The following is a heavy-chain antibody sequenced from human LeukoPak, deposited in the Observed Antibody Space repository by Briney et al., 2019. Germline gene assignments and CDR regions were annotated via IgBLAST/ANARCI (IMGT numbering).Heavy chain of an antibody. D-gene: IGHD5-24*01. Sequence: SETLSLTCTVSGGSISSSSYYWGWLRQPPGKGLEWIGSIYYSGSTYYNPSLKSRVTISADTSKSQFSLRLSSVTAADTAVYYCARQGRGIQLQTYFDYWGQGTLVTVSS. J-gene: IGHJ4*02. CDR2: IYYSGST. CDR1: GGSISSSSYY. V-gene: IGHV4-39*01. CDR3: ARQGRGIQLQTYFDY.